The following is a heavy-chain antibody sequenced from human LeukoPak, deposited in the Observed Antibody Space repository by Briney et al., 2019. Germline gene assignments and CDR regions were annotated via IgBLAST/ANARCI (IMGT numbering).Heavy chain of an antibody. CDR1: GASISSSSNY. V-gene: IGHV4-39*02. CDR2: IYYSGSL. D-gene: IGHD3-16*01. J-gene: IGHJ4*02. Sequence: PSETLSLTCNISGASISSSSNYWGWIRQSPGKGLEWIGNIYYSGSLYYNPSLKSRVIISAGTSKTHFSLSLTSVTAADTAVYYCARSPHLGSYGYGPWELPVPYFDYWGQGTLVTVSS. CDR3: ARSPHLGSYGYGPWELPVPYFDY.